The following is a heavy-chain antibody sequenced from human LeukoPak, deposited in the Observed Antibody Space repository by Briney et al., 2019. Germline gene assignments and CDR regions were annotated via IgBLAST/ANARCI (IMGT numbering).Heavy chain of an antibody. Sequence: GGSLRLSCAASGFTFSSYAMHWVRQAPGKGLEWVAVISYDGSNKYYADSVKGRFTISRDNSKNTPYLQMNSLRAEDTAVYYCARGGRGGSGSYLSNYWYFDLWGRGTLVTVSS. CDR1: GFTFSSYA. CDR2: ISYDGSNK. V-gene: IGHV3-30*04. D-gene: IGHD3-10*01. CDR3: ARGGRGGSGSYLSNYWYFDL. J-gene: IGHJ2*01.